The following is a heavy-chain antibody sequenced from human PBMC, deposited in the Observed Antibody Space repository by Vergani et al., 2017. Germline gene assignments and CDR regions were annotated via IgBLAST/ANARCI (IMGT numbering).Heavy chain of an antibody. CDR2: IWYDGSNK. J-gene: IGHJ4*02. D-gene: IGHD1-14*01. CDR3: TTIDY. V-gene: IGHV3-33*01. CDR1: GFTFSSYG. Sequence: QVQLVESGGGVVQPGRSLRLSCAASGFTFSSYGMHWVRQAPGKGLEWVAVIWYDGSNKYYADSVKGRFTIARDNYKNTLYLQMNSLKTEDTAVYYCTTIDYWGQGTLVTVSS.